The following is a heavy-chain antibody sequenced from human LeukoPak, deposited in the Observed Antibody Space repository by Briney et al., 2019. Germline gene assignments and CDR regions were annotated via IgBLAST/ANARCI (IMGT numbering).Heavy chain of an antibody. Sequence: GGSLRLSRVDSGYTFSSFDMSWVRQAPGRGLEWVSTISSSGSTTYYIDSVKGRFTISRDNSRNTLYLQLNSLRGEDTAVYYCARETPAFDYWGQGTLVTVS. CDR1: GYTFSSFD. V-gene: IGHV3-23*01. J-gene: IGHJ4*02. CDR3: ARETPAFDY. CDR2: ISSSGSTT. D-gene: IGHD4-23*01.